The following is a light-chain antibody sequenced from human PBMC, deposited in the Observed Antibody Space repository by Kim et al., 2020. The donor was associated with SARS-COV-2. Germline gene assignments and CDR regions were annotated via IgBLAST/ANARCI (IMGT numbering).Light chain of an antibody. V-gene: IGLV7-43*01. J-gene: IGLJ1*01. Sequence: PGVTVTLTCASSTGEVTSDFYPNWFQQTPGQPPRALIYGTSNRHSWTPARFSGSLLGGKAALTLSGVRPEDEAEYYCMIYYGGVYVFGTGTEVTVL. CDR1: TGEVTSDFY. CDR2: GTS. CDR3: MIYYGGVYV.